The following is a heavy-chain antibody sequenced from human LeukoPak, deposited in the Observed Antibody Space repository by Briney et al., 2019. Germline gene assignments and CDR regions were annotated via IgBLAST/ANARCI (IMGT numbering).Heavy chain of an antibody. CDR3: AILRDGYNFFDY. CDR2: IYYSGST. J-gene: IGHJ4*02. D-gene: IGHD5-24*01. Sequence: SETLSLTCTVSGGSISSSSYYWGWIRQPPGKGLEWIGSIYYSGSTYYNPSLKSRVTISVDTSKNQFSLKLSSVTAADTAVYYCAILRDGYNFFDYWGQGTLVTVSS. V-gene: IGHV4-39*07. CDR1: GGSISSSSYY.